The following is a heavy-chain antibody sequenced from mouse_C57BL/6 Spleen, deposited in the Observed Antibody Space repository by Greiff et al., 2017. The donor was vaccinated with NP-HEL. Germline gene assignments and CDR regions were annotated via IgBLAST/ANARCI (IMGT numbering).Heavy chain of an antibody. CDR2: ISSGSSTI. CDR1: GFTFSDYG. CDR3: ARNYGSMDY. D-gene: IGHD2-2*01. V-gene: IGHV5-17*01. J-gene: IGHJ4*01. Sequence: DVQLQESGGGLVKPGGSLKLSCAASGFTFSDYGMHWVRQAPEKGLEWVAYISSGSSTIYYADTVKGRFTLSRDNAKNTLFLQMTSLRSEDTAMYYCARNYGSMDYWGQGTSVTVSS.